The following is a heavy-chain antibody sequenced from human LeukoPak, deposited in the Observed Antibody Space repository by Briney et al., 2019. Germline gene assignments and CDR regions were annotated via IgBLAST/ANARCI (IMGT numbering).Heavy chain of an antibody. V-gene: IGHV3-30*02. CDR3: AKGNSIAAAGTLMI. CDR2: TRFDGKNK. Sequence: GGSLRLSCAASGFTFSRYGMHWVRQAPGKGLEWVSFTRFDGKNKYYADSVKGRFTISRDNSKNTLYLQMNSLRAEDTAVYYCAKGNSIAAAGTLMIWGQGTLVTVSS. CDR1: GFTFSRYG. J-gene: IGHJ4*02. D-gene: IGHD6-13*01.